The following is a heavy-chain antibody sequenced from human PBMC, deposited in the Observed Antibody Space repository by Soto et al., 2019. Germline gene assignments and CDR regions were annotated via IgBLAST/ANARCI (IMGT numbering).Heavy chain of an antibody. J-gene: IGHJ4*02. CDR1: GGSISSSSYY. CDR3: ARGPHYYASSGDSYFDY. D-gene: IGHD3-22*01. Sequence: QLQLQESGPGLVKPSETLSLTCTVSGGSISSSSYYWGWIRQPPGKGLEGIGSIYYSGSTYYNPSRTRRFTRSVDMSKNQFSLKLGSVTAADTAVYYWARGPHYYASSGDSYFDYWGQGTLVTVSS. V-gene: IGHV4-39*01. CDR2: IYYSGST.